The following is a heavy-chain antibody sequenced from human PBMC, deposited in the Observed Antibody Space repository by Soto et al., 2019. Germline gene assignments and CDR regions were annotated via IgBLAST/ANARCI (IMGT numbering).Heavy chain of an antibody. Sequence: PGGSLRLSCASSGFTLSMSAVNWVRQAPGKGLEWVANIKQDESDKYYVDSVKGRFTISRDNAKNALYLQMNSLRVEDTAVYYCAAYCYTMTCTHFHGYSWGQGTQVTVSS. J-gene: IGHJ5*02. D-gene: IGHD3-16*02. V-gene: IGHV3-7*03. CDR2: IKQDESDK. CDR3: AAYCYTMTCTHFHGYS. CDR1: GFTLSMSA.